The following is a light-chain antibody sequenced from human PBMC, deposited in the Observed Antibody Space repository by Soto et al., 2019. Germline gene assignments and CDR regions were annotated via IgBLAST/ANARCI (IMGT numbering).Light chain of an antibody. V-gene: IGLV2-8*01. CDR1: SSDVGGYNY. CDR3: SSYVGNNNWV. J-gene: IGLJ3*02. Sequence: QSVLTQPPSASGSPGQSVTISCTGTSSDVGGYNYVSWYQQHPGKAPKVMIYEVTKRPSGVPDRFSGSKSGNTASLTVSGLQAEDEDDYYCSSYVGNNNWVFGGGTKLTVL. CDR2: EVT.